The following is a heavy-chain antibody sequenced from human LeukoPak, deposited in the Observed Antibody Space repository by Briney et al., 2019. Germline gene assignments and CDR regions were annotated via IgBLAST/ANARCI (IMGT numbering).Heavy chain of an antibody. J-gene: IGHJ4*02. Sequence: GRSLRLSCAASGFTFSHYAMHWVRQAPGKGLEWVTVISYDGSNKYYADSVKGRVTISRDNSKNTLYLQMNSLRAEDTAVYYCVKGYYDFDYWGQGTLVTVSS. V-gene: IGHV3-30*18. CDR3: VKGYYDFDY. D-gene: IGHD3-3*01. CDR1: GFTFSHYA. CDR2: ISYDGSNK.